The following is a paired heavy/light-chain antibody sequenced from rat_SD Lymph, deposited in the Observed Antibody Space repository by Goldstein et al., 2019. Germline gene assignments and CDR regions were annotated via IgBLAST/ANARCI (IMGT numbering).Light chain of an antibody. J-gene: IGKJ5*01. CDR1: SSVSN. Sequence: EIVLTQSPTTTAASPGEKVTITCLASSSVSNMYWYQQKSGASPKLLIYSTSSLASGVPDRFSGSGSGTSYSLTINTMEAEDAATYYCQQWSSNPLTFGSGTKLEIK. V-gene: IGKV4S4*01. CDR2: STS. CDR3: QQWSSNPLT.
Heavy chain of an antibody. CDR3: TRLRVSHWFAY. V-gene: IGHV11-4*01. CDR1: GFTFSDYW. Sequence: EVQLVESGGGLVQPGASLKLSCVASGFTFSDYWMSWVRQTPGKTMEWIGDIKYDGSYTNYAPSLKNRFTISRDNAKSTLYLQMSNVRSEDTATYYCTRLRVSHWFAYWGQGTLVTVSS. D-gene: IGHD1-4*01. J-gene: IGHJ3*01. CDR2: IKYDGSYT.